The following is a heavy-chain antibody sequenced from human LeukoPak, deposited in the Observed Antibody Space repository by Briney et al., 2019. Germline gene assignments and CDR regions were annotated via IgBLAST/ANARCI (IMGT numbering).Heavy chain of an antibody. CDR2: IDTTGDT. J-gene: IGHJ6*03. CDR1: GFTFSTYD. CDR3: ARDRGGGHMDV. D-gene: IGHD2-15*01. Sequence: PGGSLRLSCAASGFTFSTYDMHWVRQATGKGLEWVPAIDTTGDTYYPGSVKGRFTISRENAKNSLYLQMNSLRAGDTAVYYCARDRGGGHMDVWGKGTTVTISS. V-gene: IGHV3-13*01.